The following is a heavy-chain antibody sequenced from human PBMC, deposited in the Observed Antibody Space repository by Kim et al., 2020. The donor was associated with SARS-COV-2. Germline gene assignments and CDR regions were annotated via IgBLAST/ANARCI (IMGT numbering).Heavy chain of an antibody. V-gene: IGHV5-51*01. D-gene: IGHD6-19*01. CDR3: ARVGVQWLARGPFDY. J-gene: IGHJ4*02. CDR1: GYSFTSYW. CDR2: IYPGDSDT. Sequence: GESLKISCKGSGYSFTSYWIGWVRQMPGKGLEWMGIIYPGDSDTRYSPSFQGQVTISADKSISTAYLQWSSLKASDTAMYYCARVGVQWLARGPFDYWGQGTLVTVSS.